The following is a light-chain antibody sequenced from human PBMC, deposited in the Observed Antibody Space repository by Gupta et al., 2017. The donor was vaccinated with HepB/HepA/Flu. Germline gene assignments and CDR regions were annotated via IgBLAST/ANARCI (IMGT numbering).Light chain of an antibody. CDR1: SSDVGGFDY. Sequence: QSALTPIASVAGSPGQSITISCTGTSSDVGGFDYVSWYQQYPGKAPKVMIYDVSNRPSGVSNRFSGPKSGNTASLTISGLQAEDEADYYCSSYTSGSTLVVFGGGTKLTVL. J-gene: IGLJ2*01. CDR2: DVS. V-gene: IGLV2-14*01. CDR3: SSYTSGSTLVV.